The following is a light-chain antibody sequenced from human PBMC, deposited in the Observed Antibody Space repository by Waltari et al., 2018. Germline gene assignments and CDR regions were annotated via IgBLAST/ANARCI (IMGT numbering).Light chain of an antibody. CDR1: RANIGGCD. CDR3: QSYDSSLSAVV. CDR2: SND. V-gene: IGLV1-40*01. Sequence: QSVITQPPSVSGVQGQSVTISSTGIRANIGGCDVPCYPQLPGKAPKLLIYSNDRRPSGVPDRFSGSKSGTSASLAITGLQTGDEADYYCQSYDSSLSAVVFGGGTKLTVL. J-gene: IGLJ2*01.